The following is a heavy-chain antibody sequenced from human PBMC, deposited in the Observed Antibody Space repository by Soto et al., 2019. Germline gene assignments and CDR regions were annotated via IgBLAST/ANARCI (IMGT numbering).Heavy chain of an antibody. D-gene: IGHD6-13*01. CDR1: GYTFTGYY. V-gene: IGHV1-2*02. CDR3: AREKYSSSWYGMDV. Sequence: ASVNVSCKTSGYTFTGYYMHCVRQAPGQGLEWMGWINPNSGGTNYAQKFQGRVTMTRDTSISTAYMELSRLRSDDTAVYYCAREKYSSSWYGMDVWGQGTTVTVSS. CDR2: INPNSGGT. J-gene: IGHJ6*02.